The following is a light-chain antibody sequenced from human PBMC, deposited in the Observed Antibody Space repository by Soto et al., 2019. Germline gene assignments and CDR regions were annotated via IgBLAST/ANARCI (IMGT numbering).Light chain of an antibody. Sequence: QSALTQPASVSGSPGQSITISCTGTSSDVGGYNYVSWYQQHPGKAPKLMIYEVSNRPSGVSNRFSGSKSGNTASLTISGLQADDEADSYCSSYTSSSTVVFGGGTKLTVL. CDR1: SSDVGGYNY. CDR2: EVS. V-gene: IGLV2-14*01. J-gene: IGLJ2*01. CDR3: SSYTSSSTVV.